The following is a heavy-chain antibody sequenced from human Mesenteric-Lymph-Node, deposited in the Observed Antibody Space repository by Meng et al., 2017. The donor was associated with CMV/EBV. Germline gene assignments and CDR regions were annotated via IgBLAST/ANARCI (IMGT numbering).Heavy chain of an antibody. Sequence: SSRSGGYYWNWIRQHPGKGLEWIGYIYYSGNTYYNPSLKSRVTISVDTSKNQLSLKLSSVTAADTAVYYCARGYYYGSGSYYSPDFWGQGTLVTVSS. V-gene: IGHV4-31*02. J-gene: IGHJ4*02. D-gene: IGHD3-10*01. CDR3: ARGYYYGSGSYYSPDF. CDR2: IYYSGNT. CDR1: SSRSGGYY.